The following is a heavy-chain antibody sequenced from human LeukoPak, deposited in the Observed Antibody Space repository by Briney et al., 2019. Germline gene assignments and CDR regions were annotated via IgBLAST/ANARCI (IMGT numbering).Heavy chain of an antibody. CDR2: IKQDGSEK. V-gene: IGHV3-7*01. CDR3: ARSHYGMDV. Sequence: GGSLRLSCAACGFTFSSYWMRWGRQARGKGREWVANIKQDGSEKYYVDSVKGRFTISRDNAKNSLYLQMNSLRAEDTAVYYCARSHYGMDVWGQGTTVTVSS. CDR1: GFTFSSYW. J-gene: IGHJ6*02.